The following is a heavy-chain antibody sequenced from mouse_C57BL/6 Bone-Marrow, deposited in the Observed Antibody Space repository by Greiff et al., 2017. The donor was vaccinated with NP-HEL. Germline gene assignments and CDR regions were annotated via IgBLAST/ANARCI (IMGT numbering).Heavy chain of an antibody. V-gene: IGHV1-52*01. CDR2: IDPSDSET. J-gene: IGHJ2*01. D-gene: IGHD1-1*01. CDR3: GSQGFITTVVATDYFDY. Sequence: VQLQQPGAELVRPGSSVKLSCKASGYTFTSYWMHWVKQRPIQGLEWIGNIDPSDSETHYNQKFKDKATLTVDKSSSTAYMQLSSLTSEDSAVYYCGSQGFITTVVATDYFDYWGQGTTLTVSS. CDR1: GYTFTSYW.